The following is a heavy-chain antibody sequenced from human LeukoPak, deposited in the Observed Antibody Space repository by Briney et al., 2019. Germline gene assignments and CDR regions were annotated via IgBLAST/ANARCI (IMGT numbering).Heavy chain of an antibody. J-gene: IGHJ5*02. D-gene: IGHD3-3*01. CDR3: ARASLYYDFWSGYLRPGHWFDP. Sequence: AASVKVSCKASGYTFTSYDINWVRQATGQGLEWMGWMNPNSGNTGYAQKFQGRVTMTRNTSISTAYMELSSLRSEDTAVYYCARASLYYDFWSGYLRPGHWFDPRGQGTLVTVSS. CDR1: GYTFTSYD. V-gene: IGHV1-8*01. CDR2: MNPNSGNT.